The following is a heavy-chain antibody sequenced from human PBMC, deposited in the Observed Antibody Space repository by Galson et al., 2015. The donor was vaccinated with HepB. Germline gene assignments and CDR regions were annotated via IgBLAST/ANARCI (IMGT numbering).Heavy chain of an antibody. CDR1: GASISSSNYY. J-gene: IGHJ6*02. Sequence: SETLSLTCAVSGASISSSNYYWSWIRQPSGKGLEWIGSFYYNGKTHYNPSVRGRLRASADTSTSQFSLRLSSVTATDTAVYYCVRHASGDYYYAMDVWGQGTTVTVSS. CDR3: VRHASGDYYYAMDV. CDR2: FYYNGKT. V-gene: IGHV4-39*01. D-gene: IGHD1-26*01.